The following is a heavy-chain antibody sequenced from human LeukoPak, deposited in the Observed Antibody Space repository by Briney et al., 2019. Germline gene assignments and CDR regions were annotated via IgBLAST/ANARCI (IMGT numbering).Heavy chain of an antibody. Sequence: GGSLRLSCAASEFTFSNYGMHWVRQAPGKGLEWVAFIRYDGSNEYYADSVKGRFTISRDNSKNTLYLQMNSLRADDTAVYYCVKDSSRMGEYYFDYWGQGTLVTVSS. CDR3: VKDSSRMGEYYFDY. D-gene: IGHD3-16*01. CDR2: IRYDGSNE. J-gene: IGHJ4*02. CDR1: EFTFSNYG. V-gene: IGHV3-30*02.